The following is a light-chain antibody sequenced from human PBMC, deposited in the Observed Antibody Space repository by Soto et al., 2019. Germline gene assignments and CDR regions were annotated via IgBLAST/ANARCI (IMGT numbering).Light chain of an antibody. Sequence: QSVLTQSASVSGSPGQSITISCTGTSSDVSGYNYVSWYQQHPGKAPKLIIYDVSNRPSGVSTRFSGSKSGNTASLPISGLQAEDEADNSCSSYKRTNYWVFGGGTKLTVL. CDR1: SSDVSGYNY. V-gene: IGLV2-14*01. CDR3: SSYKRTNYWV. CDR2: DVS. J-gene: IGLJ3*02.